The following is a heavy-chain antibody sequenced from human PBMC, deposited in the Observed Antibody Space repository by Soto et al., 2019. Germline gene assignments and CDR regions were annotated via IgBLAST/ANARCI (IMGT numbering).Heavy chain of an antibody. V-gene: IGHV1-69*13. CDR3: ARRAETNGWNGFGADKYYFDF. J-gene: IGHJ4*02. Sequence: SVKVSCKASGGTFSSYAISWVRQAPGQGLEWMGGIIPIFGTANYAQKFQGRVTITADESTSTVHMELSSLRSEDTAVYYCARRAETNGWNGFGADKYYFDFWGQGTLVTVSS. D-gene: IGHD1-1*01. CDR1: GGTFSSYA. CDR2: IIPIFGTA.